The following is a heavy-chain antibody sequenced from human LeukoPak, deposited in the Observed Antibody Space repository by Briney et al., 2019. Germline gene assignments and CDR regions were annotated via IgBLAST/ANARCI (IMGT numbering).Heavy chain of an antibody. D-gene: IGHD3-16*01. CDR1: GDSIGQDY. CDR3: ATAPNPDYFDY. J-gene: IGHJ4*02. CDR2: ISNSGSA. Sequence: SETLSLTCTVSGDSIGQDYWNWIRQPPGRGLEWIGHISNSGSANYNPSLKSRVTISVDRSKSQFSLRLNSMTAADTAFYYCATAPNPDYFDYWGQGALVTVSS. V-gene: IGHV4-59*01.